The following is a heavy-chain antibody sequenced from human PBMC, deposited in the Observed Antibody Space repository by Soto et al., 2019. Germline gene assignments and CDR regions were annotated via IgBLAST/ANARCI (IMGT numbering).Heavy chain of an antibody. V-gene: IGHV1-69*13. J-gene: IGHJ5*02. D-gene: IGHD2-15*01. CDR3: ASLTVTARVFDLNWFDP. CDR1: GYTFHNYG. CDR2: IIAIFGTA. Sequence: SVKVSCKASGYTFHNYGVNWVRQAPGQGLEWMGGIIAIFGTANYAQKFQGRVTMTADESTSTAYMELRSLRSEDTAVYYCASLTVTARVFDLNWFDPWGQGTLVTVSS.